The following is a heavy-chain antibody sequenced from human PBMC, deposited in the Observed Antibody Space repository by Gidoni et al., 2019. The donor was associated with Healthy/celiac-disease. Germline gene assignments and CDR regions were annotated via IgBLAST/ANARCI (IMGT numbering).Heavy chain of an antibody. J-gene: IGHJ4*02. D-gene: IGHD2-21*02. CDR1: VGSISSSSYY. CDR2: IYYSGST. V-gene: IGHV4-39*07. Sequence: QLQLQESGPGLVKPSETLSLTCTVSVGSISSSSYYWGWIRQPPGKGLEWIGSIYYSGSTYYNPSLKSRVTISVDTAKNQFSLKLSSVTAADTAVYYCARGSTVVTPSGFDYWGQGTLVTVSS. CDR3: ARGSTVVTPSGFDY.